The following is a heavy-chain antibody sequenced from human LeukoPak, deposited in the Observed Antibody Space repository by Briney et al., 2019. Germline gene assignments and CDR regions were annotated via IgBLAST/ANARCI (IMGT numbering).Heavy chain of an antibody. D-gene: IGHD3-3*01. V-gene: IGHV3-15*01. CDR1: GFTFSHAW. Sequence: GGSLRLSCAASGFTFSHAWMSWVRQAPGRGLEWVGRVKSKTDGGTTDYAAPVKGRFTISRDDSKNTLYLQMNSLKTEDTAVYYCATEAGFLEWLRYYYYYMDVWGKGTTVTVSS. J-gene: IGHJ6*03. CDR2: VKSKTDGGTT. CDR3: ATEAGFLEWLRYYYYYMDV.